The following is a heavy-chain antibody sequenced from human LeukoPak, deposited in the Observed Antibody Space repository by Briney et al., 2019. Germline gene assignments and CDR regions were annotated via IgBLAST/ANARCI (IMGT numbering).Heavy chain of an antibody. V-gene: IGHV4-30-2*01. Sequence: SQTLSLTCAVPGGSISSGGYSWSWIRQPPGKGLEWIGYIYHSGSTYYNPSLKSRVTISVDRSKNQFSLKLSSVTAADTAVYYCASSTARSLAFDIRGQGTMVTVSS. CDR2: IYHSGST. CDR3: ASSTARSLAFDI. CDR1: GGSISSGGYS. J-gene: IGHJ3*02.